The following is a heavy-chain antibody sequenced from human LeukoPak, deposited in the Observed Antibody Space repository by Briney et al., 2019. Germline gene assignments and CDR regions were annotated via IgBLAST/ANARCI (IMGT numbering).Heavy chain of an antibody. D-gene: IGHD3-10*01. CDR1: GFTFSSYA. CDR2: ISGSGGST. CDR3: AKIQDSGSGSHLAALDY. Sequence: GGSLRLSCAASGFTFSSYAMSWVRQTPGKGLEWVSAISGSGGSTYYADSVKGRFTISRDNSKNTLYLQMNSLRAEDTAVFYCAKIQDSGSGSHLAALDYWGQGILVTVSS. J-gene: IGHJ4*02. V-gene: IGHV3-23*01.